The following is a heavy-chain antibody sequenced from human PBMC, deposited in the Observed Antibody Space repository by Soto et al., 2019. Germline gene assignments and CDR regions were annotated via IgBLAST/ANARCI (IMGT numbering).Heavy chain of an antibody. Sequence: EVQVVESGGGLVQPGGSLRLSCAASGFSVTNNYMNWVRQAPGKGLEWVSIIDIGGNTYYADSVKDRFTISRDNSRNTLYLHIDSLRAEETAVYYCARVRGSTGYLGREPYCDYWGQGALVTVSP. CDR2: IDIGGNT. CDR3: ARVRGSTGYLGREPYCDY. V-gene: IGHV3-66*01. D-gene: IGHD2-2*01. J-gene: IGHJ4*02. CDR1: GFSVTNNY.